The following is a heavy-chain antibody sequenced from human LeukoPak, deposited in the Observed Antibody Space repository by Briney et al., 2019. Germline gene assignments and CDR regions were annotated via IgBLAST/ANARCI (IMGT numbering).Heavy chain of an antibody. CDR3: ARLGGTDGFFDI. J-gene: IGHJ3*02. V-gene: IGHV3-13*04. CDR2: IGTAGDT. Sequence: GGSLRLSCAASGFTFTNYDMHWVRQATGKGLEWVSSIGTAGDTYYLGSVKGRFTISRENAKNSLYLQMDSLRAGDTAVYYCARLGGTDGFFDIWGQGTMVTVSS. CDR1: GFTFTNYD. D-gene: IGHD3-10*01.